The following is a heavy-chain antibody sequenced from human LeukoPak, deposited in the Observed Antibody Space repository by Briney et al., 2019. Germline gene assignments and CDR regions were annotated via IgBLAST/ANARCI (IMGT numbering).Heavy chain of an antibody. D-gene: IGHD2-15*01. CDR2: ISGSGGST. CDR1: GFTFSSYA. CDR3: AKVALVGWWSDY. Sequence: PGGSLRLFCAASGFTFSSYAMSWVRQAPGKGREWVSAISGSGGSTYYADSVRGRFTISRDNPKNTLYLQMNSLRAEDTAVYYCAKVALVGWWSDYWGQGTLVTVSS. V-gene: IGHV3-23*01. J-gene: IGHJ4*02.